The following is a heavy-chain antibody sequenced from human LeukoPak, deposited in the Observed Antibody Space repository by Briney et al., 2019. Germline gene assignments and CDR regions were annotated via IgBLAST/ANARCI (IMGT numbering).Heavy chain of an antibody. CDR1: GFTFSSYS. V-gene: IGHV3-21*01. CDR2: ISSSSSYI. D-gene: IGHD6-19*01. Sequence: GGSLRLSCAASGFTFSSYSMNWVRQAPGKGLEWVSSISSSSSYIYYADSVKGRFTISRDNAKNSPYLQMNSLRAEDTAVYYCASRSGWYGVSVDYWGQGTLVTVSS. J-gene: IGHJ4*02. CDR3: ASRSGWYGVSVDY.